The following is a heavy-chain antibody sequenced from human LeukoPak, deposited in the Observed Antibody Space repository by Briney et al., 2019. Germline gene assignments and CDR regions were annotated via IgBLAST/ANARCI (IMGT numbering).Heavy chain of an antibody. CDR2: IYYSGST. Sequence: PSETLSLTCTVSGGSISSSSYYWGWLRQPPGKGLEWIGSIYYSGSTYYNPSLKSRVTISVDTSKNQFSLKLSSVTAADTAVYYCARPSLIFGWFDPWGQGTLVTVSS. V-gene: IGHV4-39*01. J-gene: IGHJ5*02. CDR3: ARPSLIFGWFDP. D-gene: IGHD3-10*01. CDR1: GGSISSSSYY.